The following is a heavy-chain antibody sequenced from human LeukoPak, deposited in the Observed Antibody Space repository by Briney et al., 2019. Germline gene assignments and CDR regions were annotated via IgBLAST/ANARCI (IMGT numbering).Heavy chain of an antibody. Sequence: GGSLRLSCAASGFTFSSYAMSWVRQAPGKGLVWVSRIDFDGTDTVYADSVKGRFTISRDNAKNTLHLQMNSLRAEDTAVYYCARDGDSTVDFDYWGQGTLVTVSS. CDR2: IDFDGTDT. CDR1: GFTFSSYA. V-gene: IGHV3-74*01. D-gene: IGHD1-14*01. CDR3: ARDGDSTVDFDY. J-gene: IGHJ4*02.